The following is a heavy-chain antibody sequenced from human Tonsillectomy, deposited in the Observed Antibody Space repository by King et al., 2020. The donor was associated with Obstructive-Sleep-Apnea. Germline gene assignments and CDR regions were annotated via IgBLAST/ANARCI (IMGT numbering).Heavy chain of an antibody. CDR3: AKDEGGIDY. CDR1: GFTFSSYG. Sequence: VQLVESGGGVVQPGRSRRLSWAASGFTFSSYGMHWVRQAPGKGLEWVAVISYYGSNKYYADSVKGRFTISRDNSKNTLYLQMNSLRAEDTAVYYCAKDEGGIDYWGQGTLVTVSS. J-gene: IGHJ4*02. CDR2: ISYYGSNK. V-gene: IGHV3-30*18. D-gene: IGHD3-16*01.